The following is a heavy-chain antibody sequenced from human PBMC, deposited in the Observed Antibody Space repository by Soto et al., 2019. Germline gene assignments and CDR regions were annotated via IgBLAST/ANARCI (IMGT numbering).Heavy chain of an antibody. CDR2: ISSSSSYI. J-gene: IGHJ4*02. CDR3: ARGRLRGGYFHY. Sequence: EVQLVESGGGLVKPGGSLRLSCAASGFTFSSYSMNWVRQAPGKGLEWVSSISSSSSYIYYADSVKGRFTISRDNAKNSLYLQMNSLRAEDTAVYYCARGRLRGGYFHYWGQGTLVTVSS. V-gene: IGHV3-21*01. D-gene: IGHD4-17*01. CDR1: GFTFSSYS.